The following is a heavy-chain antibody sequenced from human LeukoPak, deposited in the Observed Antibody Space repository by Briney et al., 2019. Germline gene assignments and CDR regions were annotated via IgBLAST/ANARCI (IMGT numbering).Heavy chain of an antibody. CDR1: GGSISSGDYY. CDR3: ARCDVVVSASEPPCYFDY. Sequence: SETLSLTCTVSGGSISSGDYYWSWIRQPPGKGLEWIGYIYYSGSTYYNPSLKSRVTRSVDTSKNQFSLQLSSVTAADTAVYYCARCDVVVSASEPPCYFDYWGQGTLVTVSS. D-gene: IGHD2-15*01. J-gene: IGHJ4*02. CDR2: IYYSGST. V-gene: IGHV4-30-4*01.